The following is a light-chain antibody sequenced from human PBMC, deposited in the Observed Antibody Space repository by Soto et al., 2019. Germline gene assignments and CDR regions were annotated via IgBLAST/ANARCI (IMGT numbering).Light chain of an antibody. CDR3: QQYDNLPIT. CDR2: DVS. J-gene: IGKJ5*01. V-gene: IGKV3D-15*01. CDR1: QSISSN. Sequence: EKVMTQSPDTLSVSPGERATLSCRASQSISSNVAWYQQKPGQAPRLLIYDVSTRATAIPARFSGSGSGTEFTFTISSLQPEDIATYYCQQYDNLPITFGQGTRLEIK.